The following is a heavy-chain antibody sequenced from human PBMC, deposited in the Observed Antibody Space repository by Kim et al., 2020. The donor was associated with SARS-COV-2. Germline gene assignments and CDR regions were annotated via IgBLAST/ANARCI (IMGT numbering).Heavy chain of an antibody. CDR2: IYYSGST. Sequence: SETLSLTCTVSGGSISSYYWSWIRQPPGKGLEWIGYIYYSGSTNYNPSLKSRVTISVDTSKNQFSLKLSSVTAADTAVYYCAREGAANWFDPWGQGTLVTVSS. CDR3: AREGAANWFDP. D-gene: IGHD6-13*01. V-gene: IGHV4-59*13. CDR1: GGSISSYY. J-gene: IGHJ5*02.